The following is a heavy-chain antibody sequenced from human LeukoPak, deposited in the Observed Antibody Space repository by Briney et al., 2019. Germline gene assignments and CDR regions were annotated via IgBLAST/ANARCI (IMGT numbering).Heavy chain of an antibody. V-gene: IGHV3-9*01. D-gene: IGHD1-26*01. J-gene: IGHJ3*02. CDR2: ISWNRGSI. CDR1: GFTFDDYA. CDR3: AKADSGSYYRSAFDI. Sequence: GGSLRLSCAASGFTFDDYAMHWVRQAPGEGLEWVSGISWNRGSIGYADSVKGRFTISRDNAKNSLYLQMNSLRAEDTALYYCAKADSGSYYRSAFDIWGQGTMVTVSS.